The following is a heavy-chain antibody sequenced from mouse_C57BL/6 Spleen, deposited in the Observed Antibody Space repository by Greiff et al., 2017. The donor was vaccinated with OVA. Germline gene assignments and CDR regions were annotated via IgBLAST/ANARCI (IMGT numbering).Heavy chain of an antibody. CDR3: ARSWGNYPYYFDY. V-gene: IGHV14-2*01. J-gene: IGHJ2*01. CDR2: IDPEDGET. CDR1: GFNIKDYY. D-gene: IGHD2-1*01. Sequence: EVQLQQSGAELVKPGASVKLSCTASGFNIKDYYMHWVKQRTEQGLEWIGRIDPEDGETKYAQKFQGKATITADTSSNTAYLQLSSLTSEDTAVYYCARSWGNYPYYFDYWGQGTTLTVSS.